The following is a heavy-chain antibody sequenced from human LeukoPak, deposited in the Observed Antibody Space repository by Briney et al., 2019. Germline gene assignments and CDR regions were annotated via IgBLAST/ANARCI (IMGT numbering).Heavy chain of an antibody. Sequence: AAVKVSCKTSGYSFIDYYIHWVRQAPEQGLEWMGWINSNSADTNYAQNFQGRVTMTRDTSISTAYMELSRLRSDDTALYYCARIGISARGTNFHHWGQGTLVTVSS. J-gene: IGHJ1*01. CDR1: GYSFIDYY. V-gene: IGHV1-2*02. CDR2: INSNSADT. D-gene: IGHD6-13*01. CDR3: ARIGISARGTNFHH.